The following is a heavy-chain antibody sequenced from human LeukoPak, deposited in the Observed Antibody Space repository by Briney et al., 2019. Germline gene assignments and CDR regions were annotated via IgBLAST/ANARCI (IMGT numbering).Heavy chain of an antibody. J-gene: IGHJ4*02. CDR2: INPYNSTYNGNT. CDR1: GYTFINYG. D-gene: IGHD3-10*01. Sequence: ASVKVSCRASGYTFINYGITWVRQAPGQGLEWMGWINPYNSTYNGNTHYAQKLQGRVTMTTDTSTNTGYMELRSLRSDDTAVYYCAREYGSGSYAGIDYWGQGTLVTLSS. V-gene: IGHV1-18*01. CDR3: AREYGSGSYAGIDY.